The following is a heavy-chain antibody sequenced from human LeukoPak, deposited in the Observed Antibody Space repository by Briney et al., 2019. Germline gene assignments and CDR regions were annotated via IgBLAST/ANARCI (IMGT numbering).Heavy chain of an antibody. V-gene: IGHV1-8*03. CDR1: GYTFTSYD. J-gene: IGHJ6*03. CDR2: MNPNSGNT. Sequence: ASVKVSCKASGYTFTSYDINGVRQATGQGLEWMGWMNPNSGNTGYAQKFQGRVTITRNTSISTAYMELSSLRSEDTAVYYCARGNNYYYYMDVWGKGTTVTVSS. CDR3: ARGNNYYYYMDV.